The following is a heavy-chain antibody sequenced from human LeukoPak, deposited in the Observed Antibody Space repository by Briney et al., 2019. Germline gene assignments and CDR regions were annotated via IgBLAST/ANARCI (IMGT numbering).Heavy chain of an antibody. J-gene: IGHJ4*02. D-gene: IGHD3-10*01. Sequence: GGSLRLSCAASGFTFSNNAMSWVSQAPGKGREWVSALTGDRGSTYYADFVKGRFTSSRDNSKNTLYLQMNSVRAEDTAIYYCAKGAVAPGSWGDFFDYWGQGTLVTVSS. V-gene: IGHV3-23*01. CDR1: GFTFSNNA. CDR3: AKGAVAPGSWGDFFDY. CDR2: LTGDRGST.